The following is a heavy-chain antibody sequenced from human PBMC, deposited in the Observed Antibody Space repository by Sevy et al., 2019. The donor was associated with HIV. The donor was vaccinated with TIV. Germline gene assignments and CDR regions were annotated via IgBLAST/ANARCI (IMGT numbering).Heavy chain of an antibody. CDR2: IYYSGST. CDR1: GGSISSSSYY. V-gene: IGHV4-39*01. Sequence: SETLSLTCTVSGGSISSSSYYWGWIRQPPGKGLEWIGCIYYSGSTYYNPSLKSRVTISVDTSKNQFSLKLSSVTAADTAVYYCARLGSSWYFDYWGQGTLVTVSS. CDR3: ARLGSSWYFDY. D-gene: IGHD6-13*01. J-gene: IGHJ4*02.